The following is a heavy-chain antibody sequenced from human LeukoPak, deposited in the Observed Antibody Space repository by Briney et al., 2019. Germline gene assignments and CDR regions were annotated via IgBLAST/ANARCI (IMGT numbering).Heavy chain of an antibody. V-gene: IGHV3-11*04. CDR2: ISTSGSTI. D-gene: IGHD3-16*01. CDR1: GFTFSNYY. J-gene: IGHJ4*02. Sequence: PGGSLRLSCAASGFTFSNYYMNWIRQAPGKGLEWVSYISTSGSTIYYADSVKGRFTISRDNAKNSLYLQMNSLRADDTAVYYCARGYDWVLDYWGQGTLVTVSS. CDR3: ARGYDWVLDY.